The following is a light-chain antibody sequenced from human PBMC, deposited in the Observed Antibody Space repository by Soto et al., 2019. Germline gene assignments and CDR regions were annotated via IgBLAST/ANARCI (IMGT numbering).Light chain of an antibody. CDR1: SSDVGGFNS. V-gene: IGLV2-11*01. CDR2: DVN. Sequence: QSVLTQPRSVSGSPGQSVTISCTGTSSDVGGFNSVSWYQQHPGKAPKLMIYDVNKRPSGVPDRFSGSESGSTASLTISGLQAEDEADYYCCSYAGSYSYAFATGTKVTVL. J-gene: IGLJ1*01. CDR3: CSYAGSYSYA.